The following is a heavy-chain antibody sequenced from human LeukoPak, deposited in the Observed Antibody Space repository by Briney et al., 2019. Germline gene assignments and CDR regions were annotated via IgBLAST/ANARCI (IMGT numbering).Heavy chain of an antibody. CDR3: ARDHYGYCSSTSCYTKSYGMDV. D-gene: IGHD2-2*02. V-gene: IGHV3-48*03. CDR2: IWSKWSSQ. CDR1: GFPFNSYG. Sequence: GSLRLLLSAPGFPFNSYGIKLVRQASGKGLEWVSFIWSKWSSQYYADSVKGRFTISRDNAKNSLYLQMNSLRAEDTAVYYCARDHYGYCSSTSCYTKSYGMDVWGQGTTVTVSS. J-gene: IGHJ6*02.